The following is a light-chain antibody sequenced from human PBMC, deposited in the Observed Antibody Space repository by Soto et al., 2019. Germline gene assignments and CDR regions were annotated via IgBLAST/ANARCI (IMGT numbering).Light chain of an antibody. CDR2: DAS. Sequence: DIQMTQSPSTLSASVGDRVTITCRASQSISTWLAWYQQKPGKAPKLLIYDASSLESGVPSRFSGSGSGTECTRTISSLQPDDFATYYCQDYNLYTGTFGQGTKVEIK. CDR3: QDYNLYTGT. CDR1: QSISTW. V-gene: IGKV1-5*01. J-gene: IGKJ1*01.